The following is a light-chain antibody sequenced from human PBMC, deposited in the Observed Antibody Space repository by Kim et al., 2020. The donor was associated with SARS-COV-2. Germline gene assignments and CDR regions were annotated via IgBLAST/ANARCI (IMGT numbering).Light chain of an antibody. CDR1: SLRSYY. V-gene: IGLV3-19*01. Sequence: ALGQTVRITCQGDSLRSYYASWYQQKPGQAPVLVIYGKNNRPSGIPDRFSGSSSGNTASLTITGAQAEDEADYYCNSRDSSGKDWVFGGGTKLTVL. J-gene: IGLJ3*02. CDR3: NSRDSSGKDWV. CDR2: GKN.